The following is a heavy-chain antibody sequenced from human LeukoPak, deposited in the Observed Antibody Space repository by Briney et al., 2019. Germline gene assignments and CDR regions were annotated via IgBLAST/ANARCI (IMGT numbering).Heavy chain of an antibody. CDR1: GYTFTGYY. CDR2: INPNSGAT. Sequence: ASVKVSCKASGYTFTGYYMRWVRQAPGQGLEWMGWINPNSGATNYAQKFQGRVTMTRDTSISTAYMELSRLRSDDTAVYYCARDGTAMAHFDYWGQGTQVTVSS. D-gene: IGHD5-18*01. V-gene: IGHV1-2*02. J-gene: IGHJ4*02. CDR3: ARDGTAMAHFDY.